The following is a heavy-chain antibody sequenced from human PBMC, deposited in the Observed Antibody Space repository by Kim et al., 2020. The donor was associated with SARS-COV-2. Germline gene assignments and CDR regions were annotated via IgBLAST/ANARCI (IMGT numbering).Heavy chain of an antibody. CDR2: ISWNSGSI. V-gene: IGHV3-9*01. CDR1: GFTFDDYA. Sequence: GGSLRLSCAASGFTFDDYAMHWVRQAPGKGLEWVSGISWNSGSIGYADSVKGRFTISRDNAKNSLYLQMNSLRAEDTALYYCAKDSGYGYNWFDPWGQGTPGHRLL. D-gene: IGHD5-12*01. J-gene: IGHJ5*02. CDR3: AKDSGYGYNWFDP.